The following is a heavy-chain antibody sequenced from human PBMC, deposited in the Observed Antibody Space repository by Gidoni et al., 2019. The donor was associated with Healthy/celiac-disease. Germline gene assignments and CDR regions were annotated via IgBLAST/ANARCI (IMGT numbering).Heavy chain of an antibody. CDR2: TYYRSKWYN. D-gene: IGHD6-13*01. J-gene: IGHJ3*02. CDR3: ARDGLAAAGIDLGLIDAFDI. Sequence: QVQLQQSGPGLVKPSQTLSLTCAISGDSVSSNSAAWNWIRQSPSRGLEWLGRTYYRSKWYNDYAVSVKSRITINPDTSKNQFSLQLNSVTPEDTAVYYCARDGLAAAGIDLGLIDAFDIWGQGTMVTVSS. V-gene: IGHV6-1*01. CDR1: GDSVSSNSAA.